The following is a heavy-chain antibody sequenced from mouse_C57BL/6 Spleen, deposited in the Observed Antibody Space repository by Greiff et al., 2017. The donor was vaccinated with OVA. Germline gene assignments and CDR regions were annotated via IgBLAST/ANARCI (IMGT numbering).Heavy chain of an antibody. J-gene: IGHJ4*01. CDR3: ARGRRAYAMDY. Sequence: DVKLVESGGGLVKPGGSLKLSCAASGFTFSDYGMHWVRQAPEKGLEWVAYISSGSSTIYYADTVKGRFTISRDNAKNTLFLQMTSLRSKDTAMDYCARGRRAYAMDYWGQGTSVTVSS. D-gene: IGHD3-1*01. CDR2: ISSGSSTI. CDR1: GFTFSDYG. V-gene: IGHV5-17*01.